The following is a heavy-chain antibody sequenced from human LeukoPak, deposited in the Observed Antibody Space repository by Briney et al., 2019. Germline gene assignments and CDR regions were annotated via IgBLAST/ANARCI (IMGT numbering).Heavy chain of an antibody. CDR2: ISASAGNT. CDR1: GFTFSTYA. J-gene: IGHJ3*02. CDR3: AKRMQLWFYDAFDI. D-gene: IGHD5-18*01. V-gene: IGHV3-23*01. Sequence: PGGSLRLSCAASGFTFSTYAMHWVRQAPGKGLEWVSGISASAGNTYYADSVKGRFTISKDNSKNTLYLQMNSLRAEDTAIYYCAKRMQLWFYDAFDIWGQGTMVTVSS.